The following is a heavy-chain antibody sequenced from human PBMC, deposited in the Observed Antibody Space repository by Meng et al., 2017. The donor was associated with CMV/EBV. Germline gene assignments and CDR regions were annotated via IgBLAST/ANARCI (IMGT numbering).Heavy chain of an antibody. J-gene: IGHJ5*02. CDR3: ARGHIVVVIAPGWFDP. V-gene: IGHV4-31*03. CDR1: GGSISSGGYY. Sequence: SETLSLTCTVSGGSISSGGYYWSWIRQHPGKGLEWIGYIYYSGSTYYNPSLKSRVTISVDTSKNQFSLKLSPVTAADTAVYYCARGHIVVVIAPGWFDPWGQGTLVTVSS. CDR2: IYYSGST. D-gene: IGHD2-21*01.